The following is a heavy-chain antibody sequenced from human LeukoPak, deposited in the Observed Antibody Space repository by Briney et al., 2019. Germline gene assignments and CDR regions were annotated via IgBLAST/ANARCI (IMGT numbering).Heavy chain of an antibody. J-gene: IGHJ4*02. Sequence: KTGGSLRLSCAASGFTFSSYSMNWVRQAPGKGLEWVSSISSSSSYIYYADSVKGRFTISRDNAKNSLYLQMNSLRAEDTAVYYCARDAAVAGNFDYWGQGTLVTVSS. CDR2: ISSSSSYI. CDR3: ARDAAVAGNFDY. CDR1: GFTFSSYS. V-gene: IGHV3-21*01. D-gene: IGHD6-19*01.